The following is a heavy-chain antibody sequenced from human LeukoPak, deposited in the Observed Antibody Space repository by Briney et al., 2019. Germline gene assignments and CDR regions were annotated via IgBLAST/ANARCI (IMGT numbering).Heavy chain of an antibody. CDR3: ARPGNDYGDSSFDY. CDR2: IYYSGST. V-gene: IGHV4-39*01. J-gene: IGHJ4*02. D-gene: IGHD4-17*01. Sequence: PSETLSLTCTVSGGSISSSSYYWGWIRQPPGKGLERIGSIYYSGSTYYNPSLKSRVTISVDTSKNQFSLKLSSVTAADTAVYYCARPGNDYGDSSFDYWGQGTLVTVSS. CDR1: GGSISSSSYY.